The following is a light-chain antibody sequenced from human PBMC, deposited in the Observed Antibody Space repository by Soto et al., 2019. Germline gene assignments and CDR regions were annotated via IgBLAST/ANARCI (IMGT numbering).Light chain of an antibody. CDR1: SSDIGVYDF. J-gene: IGLJ3*02. Sequence: QSALTQPASVSGSPGQSITISCTVTSSDIGVYDFVSWYQQHPGRAPKLLIYDVTNRPSGISDRFSGSKSGNTASLTISGLQPEDEADYYCSSYTTSTTRVFGGGTKLTVL. CDR3: SSYTTSTTRV. V-gene: IGLV2-14*01. CDR2: DVT.